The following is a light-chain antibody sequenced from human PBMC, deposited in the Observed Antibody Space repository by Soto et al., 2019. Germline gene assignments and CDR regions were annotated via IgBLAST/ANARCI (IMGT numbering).Light chain of an antibody. CDR2: AAS. J-gene: IGKJ1*01. CDR3: QQSFSTVRT. V-gene: IGKV1-39*01. Sequence: DVQMTQSTSSLSASVGDRVTITCRASQSISNYLNWYQQKPGKAPKLLIYAASSLQSGVPSRFSGSGSGTDFSLTIISLQPEDFATYYCQQSFSTVRTFGQGTKVDIK. CDR1: QSISNY.